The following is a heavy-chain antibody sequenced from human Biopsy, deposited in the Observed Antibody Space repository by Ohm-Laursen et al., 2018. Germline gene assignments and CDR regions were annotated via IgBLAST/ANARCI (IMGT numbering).Heavy chain of an antibody. Sequence: SETLSLTCTVSGDSLTSGPENWSWIRQSPGQGLEYIGFIYSGGNTNYNPSLKNRVTMSVNTSKNQFYLKLYSVTAADTAAYYCARGMRSSGWPYFDSWGQGTLVTVSS. CDR3: ARGMRSSGWPYFDS. D-gene: IGHD6-19*01. CDR2: IYSGGNT. CDR1: GDSLTSGPEN. V-gene: IGHV4-61*01. J-gene: IGHJ4*02.